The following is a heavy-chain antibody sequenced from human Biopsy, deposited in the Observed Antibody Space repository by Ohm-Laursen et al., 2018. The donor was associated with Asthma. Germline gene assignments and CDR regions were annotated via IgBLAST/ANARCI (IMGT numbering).Heavy chain of an antibody. CDR2: ITGSGGTT. D-gene: IGHD6-19*01. CDR1: GFTFSDYP. Sequence: SLRLSCSASGFTFSDYPMTWVRQAPGKGLEWVSSITGSGGTTYYADSVRGRFTISRDNSKSTLFPQMDSLSAEDTAVYYCAKDFRGIAVAGDRGFDYWGQGTLVTVSS. J-gene: IGHJ4*02. CDR3: AKDFRGIAVAGDRGFDY. V-gene: IGHV3-23*01.